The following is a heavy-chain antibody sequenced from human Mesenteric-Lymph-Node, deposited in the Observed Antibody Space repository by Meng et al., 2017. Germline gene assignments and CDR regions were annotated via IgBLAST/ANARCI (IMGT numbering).Heavy chain of an antibody. D-gene: IGHD3-9*01. J-gene: IGHJ4*02. V-gene: IGHV2-5*02. CDR2: IYWDDDK. CDR1: GFSLSTSGVG. Sequence: SGPTLVKPTQTLTLTCTFSGFSLSTSGVGVGWIRQPPGKALEWLALIYWDDDKRYSPSLKSRLTITKDTSKNQVVLTMTNMDPVDTATYYCARTAYYDILTGYSGFDYWGQGTLVTVSS. CDR3: ARTAYYDILTGYSGFDY.